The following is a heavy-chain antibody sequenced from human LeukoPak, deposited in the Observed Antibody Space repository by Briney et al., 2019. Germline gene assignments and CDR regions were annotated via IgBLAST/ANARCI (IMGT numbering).Heavy chain of an antibody. D-gene: IGHD3-22*01. Sequence: GGSLRLSCAASGFTFSSYGMSWVRQAPGKGLEWVSAISGSGGSTYYADSVKGRFTISRDNSKTTLYLHMNSLRAEDTAVYYCARPQYYYDTSGYYPDDAFDIWGQGTTVIVSS. V-gene: IGHV3-23*01. CDR1: GFTFSSYG. CDR3: ARPQYYYDTSGYYPDDAFDI. CDR2: ISGSGGST. J-gene: IGHJ3*02.